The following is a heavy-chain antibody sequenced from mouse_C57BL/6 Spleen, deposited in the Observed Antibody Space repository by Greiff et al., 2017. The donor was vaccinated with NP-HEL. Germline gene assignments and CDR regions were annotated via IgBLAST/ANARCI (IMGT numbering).Heavy chain of an antibody. CDR3: ARRSTTVVATDY. CDR1: GYTFTSYW. V-gene: IGHV1-64*01. Sequence: QVQLQQPGAELVKPGASVKLSCKASGYTFTSYWMHWVKQRPGLGLEWIGMIHPNSGSTNYNEKFKSKATLTVDKSSSTAYMQLSSLTSEDSAVYYWARRSTTVVATDYGGQSTTLTVSS. CDR2: IHPNSGST. D-gene: IGHD1-1*01. J-gene: IGHJ2*01.